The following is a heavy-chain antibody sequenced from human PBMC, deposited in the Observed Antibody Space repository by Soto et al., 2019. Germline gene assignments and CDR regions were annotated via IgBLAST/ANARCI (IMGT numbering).Heavy chain of an antibody. V-gene: IGHV4-30-4*08. CDR1: RDSISSNSYY. J-gene: IGHJ4*02. Sequence: TLSLTCTVSRDSISSNSYYWGWIRQPPGKGLEWIGYIYYSGTTYYNPSLKSRVTMSVDTSKNQFSLKLSSVTAADTAVYYCARIPRRYCSGASCYSARNFDCWGQGTLGT. CDR3: ARIPRRYCSGASCYSARNFDC. CDR2: IYYSGTT. D-gene: IGHD2-15*01.